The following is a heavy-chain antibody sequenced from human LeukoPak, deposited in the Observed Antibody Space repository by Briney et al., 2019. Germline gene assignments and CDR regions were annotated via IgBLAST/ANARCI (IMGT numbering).Heavy chain of an antibody. Sequence: SETLSLTCTVSGGSISSYYWSWIRQPPGKGLEWIGYIYYSGSTNYNPSLKSRVTISVDTSKNQFSLKLSSVTAADTAVYYCARLGVWFGEPCYFDYWGQGTLVTVSS. V-gene: IGHV4-59*01. D-gene: IGHD3-10*01. CDR1: GGSISSYY. CDR2: IYYSGST. CDR3: ARLGVWFGEPCYFDY. J-gene: IGHJ4*02.